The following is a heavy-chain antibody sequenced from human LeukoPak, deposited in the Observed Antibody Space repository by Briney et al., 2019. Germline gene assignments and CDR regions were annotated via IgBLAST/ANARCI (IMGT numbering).Heavy chain of an antibody. Sequence: GGSLRLSCAASGFIFSNSAMNWVRQAPGKGLEWVSSINNDGSYIYYAGSVKGRFTISRDNAKNSLYLRLNSLRVGDTAVYYCARDPTHYLRYGYFDYWGQGTLVTVSS. D-gene: IGHD3-9*01. CDR3: ARDPTHYLRYGYFDY. CDR1: GFIFSNSA. J-gene: IGHJ4*02. V-gene: IGHV3-21*01. CDR2: INNDGSYI.